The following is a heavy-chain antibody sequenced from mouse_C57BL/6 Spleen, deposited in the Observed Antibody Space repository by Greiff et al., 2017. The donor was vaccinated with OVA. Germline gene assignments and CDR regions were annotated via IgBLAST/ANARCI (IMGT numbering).Heavy chain of an antibody. D-gene: IGHD1-1*01. CDR2: IWSGGST. J-gene: IGHJ3*01. V-gene: IGHV2-2*01. CDR3: ASYGSSFAY. Sequence: VQLVESGPGLVQPSQSLSITCTVSGFSLTSYGVHWVRQSPGKGLEWLGVIWSGGSTDYNAAFISRLSISKDNSKSQVFFKMNSLQADDTAIYYCASYGSSFAYWGQGTLVTVSA. CDR1: GFSLTSYG.